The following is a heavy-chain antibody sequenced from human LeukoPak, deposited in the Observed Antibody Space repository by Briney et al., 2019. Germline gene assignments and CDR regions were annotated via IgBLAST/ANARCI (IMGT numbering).Heavy chain of an antibody. CDR2: ISASGGNT. D-gene: IGHD1-26*01. CDR1: GFIFSRYD. CDR3: AKGGKWDVTPFDY. J-gene: IGHJ4*02. V-gene: IGHV3-23*01. Sequence: PGGSLRLSCAASGFIFSRYDMNWVRQAPGKGLEWVAGISASGGNTYYADSLKGRFTISRDNSKETLYLQMNNLRADDTAVYYCAKGGKWDVTPFDYWGQGTLVTVSS.